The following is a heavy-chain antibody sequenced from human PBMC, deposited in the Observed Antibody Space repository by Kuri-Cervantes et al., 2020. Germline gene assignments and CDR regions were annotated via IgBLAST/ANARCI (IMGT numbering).Heavy chain of an antibody. CDR1: GFTFSSSW. D-gene: IGHD4-17*01. V-gene: IGHV3-52*01. CDR3: ARTTTTVTTLPHDY. Sequence: GESLKISCAASGFTFSSSWMHWVCQAPEKGLEWVADIKCDGSEKYYVDSVKGRLTISRDDAKNSLYLQVNSLRAEDTAVYYCARTTTTVTTLPHDYWGQGTLVTVSS. CDR2: IKCDGSEK. J-gene: IGHJ4*02.